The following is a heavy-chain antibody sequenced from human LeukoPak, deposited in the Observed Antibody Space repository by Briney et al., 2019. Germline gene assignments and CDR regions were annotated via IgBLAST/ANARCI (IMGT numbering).Heavy chain of an antibody. V-gene: IGHV4-30-2*01. D-gene: IGHD5-24*01. Sequence: SETLSLTCAVSGGSMSSGGYSWSWIRQPPGKGLEWIGYIYHSGSTYYNPSLKSRVTISVDRSKNQFSLKLSSVTAADTAVYYCAREGGMATAFDIWGQGTMVTVSS. CDR1: GGSMSSGGYS. J-gene: IGHJ3*02. CDR3: AREGGMATAFDI. CDR2: IYHSGST.